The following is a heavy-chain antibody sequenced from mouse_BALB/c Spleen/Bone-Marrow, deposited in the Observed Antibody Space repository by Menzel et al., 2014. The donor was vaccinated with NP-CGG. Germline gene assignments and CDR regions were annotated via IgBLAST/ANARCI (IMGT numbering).Heavy chain of an antibody. CDR2: INPSTGYT. V-gene: IGHV1-7*01. CDR3: ARQITTVDYAMDY. CDR1: GYTFTSYW. Sequence: QVQLQQSGAELAKPGASVKMSCKASGYTFTSYWMHWVKQRPGQGLEWIGYINPSTGYTEYNQKFKDKATLTADKSSRTAYMQLSSLTSEDSAVYYCARQITTVDYAMDYWGQGTSVTVSS. D-gene: IGHD1-1*01. J-gene: IGHJ4*01.